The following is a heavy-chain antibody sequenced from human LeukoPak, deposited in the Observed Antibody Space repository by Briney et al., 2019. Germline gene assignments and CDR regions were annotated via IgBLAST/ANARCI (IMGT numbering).Heavy chain of an antibody. V-gene: IGHV2-5*01. CDR3: AHRGPYSSSWYNYFDY. CDR1: GFSLSTSGVG. CDR2: IYWNDDK. J-gene: IGHJ4*02. Sequence: SGPTLVKPTQTFTLTCTFSGFSLSTSGVGVGWIRQPPGKALEWLALIYWNDDKRYSPSLKSRLTITKDTSKNQVVLTMTNMDPVDTATYYCAHRGPYSSSWYNYFDYWGQGTLVTVSS. D-gene: IGHD6-13*01.